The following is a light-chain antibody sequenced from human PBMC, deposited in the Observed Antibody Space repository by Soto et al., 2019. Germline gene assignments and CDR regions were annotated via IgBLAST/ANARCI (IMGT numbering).Light chain of an antibody. CDR1: QDIATN. CDR2: DAS. Sequence: DIRMTQPPSSLSASVGDRVTIPCQASQDIATNLNWYQQKPGKAPKLLIYDASGLATGVPSRFRGSGSGTDFTLTINSLQPEDIATCYCQQYENVPITFGQGTRLEIK. CDR3: QQYENVPIT. J-gene: IGKJ5*01. V-gene: IGKV1-33*01.